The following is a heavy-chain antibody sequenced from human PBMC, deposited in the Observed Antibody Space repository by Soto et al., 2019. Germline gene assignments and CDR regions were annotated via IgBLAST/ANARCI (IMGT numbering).Heavy chain of an antibody. V-gene: IGHV4-30-2*01. Sequence: SEPLSLTCAVSGVSISSGGYSWSWIRQPPGKGLEWIGYIYHSGSTYSNPSLKSRVTISVDRSKNQFSLKLSSVTAADTAVYYCARSQTKVTSYDYWGQGTLVTVSS. CDR1: GVSISSGGYS. J-gene: IGHJ4*02. CDR2: IYHSGST. CDR3: ARSQTKVTSYDY. D-gene: IGHD4-17*01.